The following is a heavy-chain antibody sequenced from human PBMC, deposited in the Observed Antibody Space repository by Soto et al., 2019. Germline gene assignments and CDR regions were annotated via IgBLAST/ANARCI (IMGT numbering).Heavy chain of an antibody. CDR2: VNPDNHNT. D-gene: IGHD3-16*01. CDR1: GYRFTSYG. V-gene: IGHV1-18*01. CDR3: ARVRFGDPFDY. J-gene: IGHJ4*02. Sequence: QVQLVQSGAEVTKPGASVKVSCRVSGYRFTSYGINWVRQAPGQGLEWVGWVNPDNHNTKYAQNFQDRVSLTTDISTNTAFMERRGLRSDDTAVYYCARVRFGDPFDYGGKGTLLTVSS.